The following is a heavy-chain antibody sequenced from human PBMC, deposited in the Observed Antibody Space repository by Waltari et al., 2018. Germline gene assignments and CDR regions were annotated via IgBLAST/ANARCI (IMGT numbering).Heavy chain of an antibody. CDR3: ARLAVAGPDVFSYFYGMDV. CDR1: GFTVSNNS. Sequence: EVQLVETGGGLIQPGGSLRLSCAASGFTVSNNSMTWFRQAPGKGLEWVSVIHIPSTTYYADSVKGRFTMSRDNSKNTLSLQMNSLRDEDTAVYYCARLAVAGPDVFSYFYGMDVWGQGTTVTVSS. D-gene: IGHD6-19*01. CDR2: IHIPSTT. V-gene: IGHV3-53*02. J-gene: IGHJ6*02.